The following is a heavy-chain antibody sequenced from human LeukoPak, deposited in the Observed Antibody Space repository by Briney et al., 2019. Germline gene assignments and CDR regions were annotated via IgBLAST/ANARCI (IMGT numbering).Heavy chain of an antibody. V-gene: IGHV1-24*01. CDR1: GYTLTELS. Sequence: ASVKVSCKVSGYTLTELSMHWVRQAPGKGLEWMGGSDPEDGETIYAQKFQGRVTMTEDTSTDTAYMELSSLRSEDTAVYYCARDPNIVVIPAAITAFDIWGQGTMVTVSS. CDR3: ARDPNIVVIPAAITAFDI. D-gene: IGHD2-2*01. J-gene: IGHJ3*02. CDR2: SDPEDGET.